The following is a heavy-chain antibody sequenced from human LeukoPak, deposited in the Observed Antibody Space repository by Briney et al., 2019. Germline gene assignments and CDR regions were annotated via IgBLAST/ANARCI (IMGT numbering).Heavy chain of an antibody. CDR2: INHSGST. V-gene: IGHV4-34*01. J-gene: IGHJ4*02. Sequence: SETLSLTCAVYGGSFSGYYWSWIRQPPGKGLEWIGEINHSGSTNYNPSLKSRVTISVDTSKNQFSLKLSSVTAADTAVYYCASEQQLVQRSFDYWGQGTLVTVSS. D-gene: IGHD6-13*01. CDR1: GGSFSGYY. CDR3: ASEQQLVQRSFDY.